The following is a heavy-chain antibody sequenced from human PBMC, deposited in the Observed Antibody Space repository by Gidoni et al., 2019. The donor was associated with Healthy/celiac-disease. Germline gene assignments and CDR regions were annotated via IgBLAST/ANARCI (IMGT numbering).Heavy chain of an antibody. V-gene: IGHV4-61*01. Sequence: QVQLQESGPGLVKPSETLSLTCTVSGGSVSSGSYYWSWIRQPPGKGLEWIGYIYYSGSTNYNPSLKSRVTISVDTSKNQFSLKLSSVTAADTAVYYCARIRGSYDYWGQGTLVTVSS. CDR1: GGSVSSGSYY. CDR3: ARIRGSYDY. D-gene: IGHD5-18*01. CDR2: IYYSGST. J-gene: IGHJ4*02.